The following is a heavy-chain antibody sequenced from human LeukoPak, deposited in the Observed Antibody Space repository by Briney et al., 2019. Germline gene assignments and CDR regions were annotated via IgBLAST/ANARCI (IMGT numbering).Heavy chain of an antibody. CDR1: GFTFSNYW. CDR3: TRDPLRRFDY. J-gene: IGHJ4*02. CDR2: IKEDGSEK. D-gene: IGHD3-9*01. V-gene: IGHV3-7*03. Sequence: GGSLRLSCAASGFTFSNYWMSWIRQAPGKGLEWVANIKEDGSEKYHVDSVKGRFTISRDNGKNSLYLQMNSLRAEDTAVYYCTRDPLRRFDYWGQGTLVTVSS.